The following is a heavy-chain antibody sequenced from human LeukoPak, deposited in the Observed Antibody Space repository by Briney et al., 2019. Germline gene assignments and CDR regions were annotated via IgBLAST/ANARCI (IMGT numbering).Heavy chain of an antibody. V-gene: IGHV3-9*01. CDR1: GFTFDDYA. J-gene: IGHJ4*02. CDR3: AKGIHGDYIFDY. CDR2: ISWNSGSI. D-gene: IGHD4-17*01. Sequence: GGSLRLSCAASGFTFDDYAMHWVRQAPGKGLEWVSGISWNSGSIGYADSVKGRFTISRDNAKNSLYLQMNSLRAEDTASYYCAKGIHGDYIFDYWGQGTLVTVSS.